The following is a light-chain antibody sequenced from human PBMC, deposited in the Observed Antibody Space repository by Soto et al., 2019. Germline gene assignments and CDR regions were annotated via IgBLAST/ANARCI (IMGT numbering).Light chain of an antibody. Sequence: DIQMTQSPSTLSASVGDRVTITCRASQSISGWLAWYQQKPGKAPKLLIYAASSLQSGVPPRFSGSGSGTDFTLTISSLQPEDFATYYCQQSYSTPTFGQGTKVDI. J-gene: IGKJ1*01. CDR2: AAS. V-gene: IGKV1-39*01. CDR3: QQSYSTPT. CDR1: QSISGW.